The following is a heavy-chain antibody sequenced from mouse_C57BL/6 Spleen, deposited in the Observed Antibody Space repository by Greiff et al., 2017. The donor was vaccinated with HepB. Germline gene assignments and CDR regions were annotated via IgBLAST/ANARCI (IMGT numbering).Heavy chain of an antibody. CDR3: ASPFYY. CDR1: GYTFTDYY. J-gene: IGHJ2*01. V-gene: IGHV1-26*01. CDR2: INPNNGGT. Sequence: EVQLQQSGPELVKPGASVKISCKASGYTFTDYYMNWVKQSHGKSLEWIGDINPNNGGTSYNQKFKGKATLTVDKSSSTAYMELRSLTSEDSAVYYCASPFYYWGQGTTLTVSS.